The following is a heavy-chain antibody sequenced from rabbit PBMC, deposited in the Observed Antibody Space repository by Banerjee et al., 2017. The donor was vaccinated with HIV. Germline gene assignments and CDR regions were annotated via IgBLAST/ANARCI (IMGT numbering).Heavy chain of an antibody. V-gene: IGHV1S40*01. CDR3: ARDDTSSRGYYFDL. CDR1: GFSFSSGYC. CDR2: IDAGSSGST. Sequence: QSLEESGGGLVKPGASLTLTCTASGFSFSSGYCMCWVRQAPGKGPEWIACIDAGSSGSTWYASWVNGRFTISKTSSTTVTLQMTSLTAADTATHFCARDDTSSRGYYFDLWGPGTLVTVS. J-gene: IGHJ4*01. D-gene: IGHD1-1*01.